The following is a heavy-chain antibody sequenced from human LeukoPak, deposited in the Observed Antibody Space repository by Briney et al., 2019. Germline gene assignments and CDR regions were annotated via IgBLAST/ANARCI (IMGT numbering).Heavy chain of an antibody. J-gene: IGHJ4*02. CDR1: GGSISSYY. V-gene: IGHV4-59*12. D-gene: IGHD1-1*01. CDR2: IYYSGST. Sequence: SETLSLTCTVSGGSISSYYWSWIRQPPGKGLEWIGYIYYSGSTNYNPSLKSRVTISVDTSKNQFSLKLSSVTAADTAVYYCARELVTTGTTEEYYFDYWGQGTLVTVSS. CDR3: ARELVTTGTTEEYYFDY.